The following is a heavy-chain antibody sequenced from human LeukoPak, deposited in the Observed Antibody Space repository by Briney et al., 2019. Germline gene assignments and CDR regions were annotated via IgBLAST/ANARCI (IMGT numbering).Heavy chain of an antibody. CDR3: ARVLAGTTRMGAFDI. CDR2: FDPEDGET. Sequence: ASVKVSCKVSGHTLTELSMHWVRQAPGKGLEWMGGFDPEDGETIYAQKFQGRVTITADESTSTAYMELSSLRSEDTAVYYCARVLAGTTRMGAFDIWGQGTMVTVSS. V-gene: IGHV1-24*01. CDR1: GHTLTELS. J-gene: IGHJ3*02. D-gene: IGHD1-7*01.